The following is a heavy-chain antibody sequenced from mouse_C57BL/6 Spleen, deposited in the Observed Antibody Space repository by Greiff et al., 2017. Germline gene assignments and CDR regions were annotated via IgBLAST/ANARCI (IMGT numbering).Heavy chain of an antibody. V-gene: IGHV5-17*01. D-gene: IGHD2-2*01. J-gene: IGHJ2*01. CDR2: ISSGSSTI. CDR1: GFTFSDYG. Sequence: EVQVVESGGGLVKPGGSLKLSCAASGFTFSDYGMHWVRQAPEKGLEWVAYISSGSSTIYYADTVKGRSTISRDNAKNTLFLQMTSLRSEDTAMYYCARGGRMVTTDFDYWGKGTTLTVSS. CDR3: ARGGRMVTTDFDY.